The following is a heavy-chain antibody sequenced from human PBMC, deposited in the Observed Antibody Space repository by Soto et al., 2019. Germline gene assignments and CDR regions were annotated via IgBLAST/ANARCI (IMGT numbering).Heavy chain of an antibody. V-gene: IGHV1-2*02. D-gene: IGHD2-2*01. CDR3: VRDALSHQSIFDL. Sequence: QVQLVQSGTEVKKPGASVKVSCKTSEYSFGDYYLHWVRQAPEQGLEWMGWINLNEGGTNFPRKFQGSHTMTRDKSITTVYMELSRLRSDDTAVYFCVRDALSHQSIFDLWGPGTLVTVSS. J-gene: IGHJ4*02. CDR2: INLNEGGT. CDR1: EYSFGDYY.